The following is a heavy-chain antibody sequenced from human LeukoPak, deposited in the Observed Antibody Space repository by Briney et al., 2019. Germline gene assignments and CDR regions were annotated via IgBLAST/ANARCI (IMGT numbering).Heavy chain of an antibody. CDR2: ISSSSSYI. CDR1: GFTFSSYS. V-gene: IGHV3-21*01. Sequence: GGSLRLSCAASGFTFSSYSMNWVRQAPGKGLEWVSSISSSSSYIYHADSVKGRFTISRDNAKNSLYLQMNSLRAEDTAVYYCARNVRSPNWFDPWGQGTLVTVSS. J-gene: IGHJ5*02. D-gene: IGHD3-16*01. CDR3: ARNVRSPNWFDP.